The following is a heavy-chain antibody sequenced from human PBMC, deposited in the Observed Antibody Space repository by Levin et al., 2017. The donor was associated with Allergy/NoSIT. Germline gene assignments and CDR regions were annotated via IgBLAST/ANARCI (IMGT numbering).Heavy chain of an antibody. Sequence: GESLKISCADSGLTFSRYSMNWVRQAPGKGLEWVSYITSGSDTIYYADSVKGRFIISRDNAKNSLYLQMNSLRDEDTAVYYCASWTQGGYEMLTSWGQGTLVTVSS. J-gene: IGHJ5*02. D-gene: IGHD2-15*01. CDR3: ASWTQGGYEMLTS. V-gene: IGHV3-48*02. CDR1: GLTFSRYS. CDR2: ITSGSDTI.